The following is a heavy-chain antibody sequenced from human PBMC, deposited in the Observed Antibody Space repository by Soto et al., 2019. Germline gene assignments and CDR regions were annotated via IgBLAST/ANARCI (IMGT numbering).Heavy chain of an antibody. CDR1: GGTFSNHA. J-gene: IGHJ3*02. V-gene: IGHV1-69*12. D-gene: IGHD6-13*01. CDR3: AREVAADGTFREDVFDI. Sequence: QVHLVQSGAEVKKPGSSVKVSRKAPGGTFSNHAINWVRQAPGQGLEWMGRIIPIFSTTNYAQKFQGRVTTTAYESTLTAYLELSSLKQDDTAVYYCAREVAADGTFREDVFDIWGQGTLVTVSS. CDR2: IIPIFSTT.